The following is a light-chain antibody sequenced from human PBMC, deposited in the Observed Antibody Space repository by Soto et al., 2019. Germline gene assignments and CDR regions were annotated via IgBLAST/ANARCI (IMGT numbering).Light chain of an antibody. CDR2: GAS. CDR3: QQYXXXPCT. V-gene: IGKV3-20*01. Sequence: EIVLAQSPGTLSLSPGERATLSCRASQSVSSSYLAWYQQKPGQAPRLLIYGASSRATVIPDRFSGSGSGTDFTLTIXXXXXXDFAVYYCQQYXXXPCTFGQ. CDR1: QSVSSSY. J-gene: IGKJ2*02.